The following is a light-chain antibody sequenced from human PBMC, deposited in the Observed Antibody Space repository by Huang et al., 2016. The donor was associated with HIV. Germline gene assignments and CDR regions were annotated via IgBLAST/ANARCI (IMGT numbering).Light chain of an antibody. CDR3: QQYNNWPVT. CDR1: DSVSTN. Sequence: EKVMAQSPATLSVSTGERATLSRRTSDSVSTNVAWYQQRPGQAPRHLIYGASTRANGIPARFSGSGSGTEFALTISSMQSEDFAVYYCQQYNNWPVTFGGGTKVEIK. V-gene: IGKV3-15*01. J-gene: IGKJ4*01. CDR2: GAS.